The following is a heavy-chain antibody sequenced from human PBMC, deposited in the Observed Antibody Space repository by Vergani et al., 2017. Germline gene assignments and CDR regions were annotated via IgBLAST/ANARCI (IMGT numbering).Heavy chain of an antibody. V-gene: IGHV2-5*04. D-gene: IGHD1-7*01. Sequence: QITLKESGPTLVKPTQTLTLTCTFSGFSLNTRGVSVAWIRQPPGKALDWLALIYWNDDQHYSPSLNNRVTITKDTSKNQVVLTMTNMDYVDTGTYYCVYRKTGCGTTGCLQPFYYYYYIDVWGKGTTVTVSS. CDR2: IYWNDDQ. CDR1: GFSLNTRGVS. J-gene: IGHJ6*03. CDR3: VYRKTGCGTTGCLQPFYYYYYIDV.